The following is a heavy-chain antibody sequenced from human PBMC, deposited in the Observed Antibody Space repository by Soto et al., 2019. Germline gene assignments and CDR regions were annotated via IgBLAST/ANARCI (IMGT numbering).Heavy chain of an antibody. Sequence: QVQLVQSGAEVKKPGASVKVSCKASGYTFTSYDINWVRQATGQGLEWMGWMNPNSGNTGYAQKFQGRVTMTRNTSISTAYMELSSLRSEDTAVYYCARYNWNYPYDYYGMDVWGQGTTVTVSS. J-gene: IGHJ6*02. CDR2: MNPNSGNT. CDR1: GYTFTSYD. D-gene: IGHD1-7*01. CDR3: ARYNWNYPYDYYGMDV. V-gene: IGHV1-8*01.